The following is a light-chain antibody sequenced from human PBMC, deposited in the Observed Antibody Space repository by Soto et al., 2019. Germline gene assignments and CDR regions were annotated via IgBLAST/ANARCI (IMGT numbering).Light chain of an antibody. CDR1: QSISDT. Sequence: EIVMTQSPATLSVSPGGRATLSCRASQSISDTLAWYQQKPGQAPRLLIHGASTRATGFPARFSGSGSGTDFTLTISSLQSEDFAVSYCQQYNNWPWTFGQGTKVDIK. V-gene: IGKV3-15*01. CDR2: GAS. CDR3: QQYNNWPWT. J-gene: IGKJ1*01.